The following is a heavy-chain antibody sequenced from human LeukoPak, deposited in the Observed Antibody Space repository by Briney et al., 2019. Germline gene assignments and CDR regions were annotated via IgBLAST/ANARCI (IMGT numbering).Heavy chain of an antibody. V-gene: IGHV3-21*01. CDR2: IDSSSGFI. D-gene: IGHD2-21*01. Sequence: GGSLRLSCAASGFTFSDYNMNWVRQAPGKGLVWVSSIDSSSGFIYYADSVKGRFTISRDNAKNSLYLQMNSLRAEDTAVYYCTRDDGACGGDCHIDYWGQGTLVTVSS. CDR1: GFTFSDYN. J-gene: IGHJ4*02. CDR3: TRDDGACGGDCHIDY.